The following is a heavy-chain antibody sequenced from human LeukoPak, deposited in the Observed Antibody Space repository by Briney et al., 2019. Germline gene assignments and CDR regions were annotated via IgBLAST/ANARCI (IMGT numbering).Heavy chain of an antibody. D-gene: IGHD6-13*01. CDR1: GFTFSSYA. V-gene: IGHV3-30-3*01. CDR3: ARDDVTRIAAAGTFDY. Sequence: PGRSLRLSCAASGFTFSSYAMHWVRQAPGKGLEWVAVISYDGSNKYYADSVKGRFTISRDNSKNTLYLQMNSLRAEDTAVYYCARDDVTRIAAAGTFDYWGQGTLVTVSS. CDR2: ISYDGSNK. J-gene: IGHJ4*02.